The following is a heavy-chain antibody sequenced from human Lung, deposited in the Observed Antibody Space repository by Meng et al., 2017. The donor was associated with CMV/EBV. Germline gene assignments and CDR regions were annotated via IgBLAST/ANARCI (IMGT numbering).Heavy chain of an antibody. V-gene: IGHV4-4*02. D-gene: IGHD6-19*01. J-gene: IGHJ4*02. CDR1: GGSIRISTW. CDR2: IYHSGGT. Sequence: QRQELGPRLVNASGALSLTCAVSGGSIRISTWWSWVRQPPGKGLEWIGEIYHSGGTNYNPSLRGRVTISLDKSKNQFSLTLRSVTAADTAVYYCARDPYATGWAGWGQGTLVTVSS. CDR3: ARDPYATGWAG.